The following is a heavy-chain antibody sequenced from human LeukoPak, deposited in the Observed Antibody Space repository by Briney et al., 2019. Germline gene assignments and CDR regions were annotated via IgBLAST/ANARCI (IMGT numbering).Heavy chain of an antibody. D-gene: IGHD1-1*01. CDR3: ARTTDLDRGWFDP. CDR1: GDSISSFH. J-gene: IGHJ5*02. Sequence: SETLSLTCTVSGDSISSFHRSWIRQPPGKGLEWIGYIYYSGNTNYNPSLKSRVTISLDTSMNHFSLKLSSVTAADTAVYYCARTTDLDRGWFDPWGQGTLVSVSS. V-gene: IGHV4-59*01. CDR2: IYYSGNT.